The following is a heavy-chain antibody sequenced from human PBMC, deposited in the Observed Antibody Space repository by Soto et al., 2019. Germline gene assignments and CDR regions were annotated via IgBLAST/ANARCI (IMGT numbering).Heavy chain of an antibody. J-gene: IGHJ3*02. CDR1: GGSFSGYY. CDR2: IHHSGRT. D-gene: IGHD2-2*01. V-gene: IGHV4-34*01. CDR3: ARGECSSNYCFTRWALDN. Sequence: PSETLSLTCAVYGGSFSGYYWTWIRQTPGKGLEWIGEIHHSGRTNYNPSLKSRVSISADTSKTQFSLNLTSVTAADTAVYYCARGECSSNYCFTRWALDNWGQGTVVTVSS.